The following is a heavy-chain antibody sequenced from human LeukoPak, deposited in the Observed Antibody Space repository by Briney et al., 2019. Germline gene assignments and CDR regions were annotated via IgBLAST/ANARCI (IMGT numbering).Heavy chain of an antibody. Sequence: GGSLRLSCAASGITVSTNYMSWVRQAPGKGLEWVSIIYSGGATFYADSVKGRFTISRGNSKNTLWLQMNSLRAEDTAVYYCARLHYDVLTGPFDYWGQGTLVTVSS. D-gene: IGHD3-9*01. CDR3: ARLHYDVLTGPFDY. CDR1: GITVSTNY. V-gene: IGHV3-66*04. CDR2: IYSGGAT. J-gene: IGHJ4*02.